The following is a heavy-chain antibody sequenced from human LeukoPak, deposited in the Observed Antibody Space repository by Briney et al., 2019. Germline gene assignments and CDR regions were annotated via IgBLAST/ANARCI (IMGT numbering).Heavy chain of an antibody. Sequence: SETLSLTCVVYGGSFSGYFWSWIRQPPGKGLEWIGEITPSGSTNYNPSLKSRVSISIDTSKKKLSLKLSSVTAADTAVYYCARNLDHNYGNPVDYWGQGTLVTVSS. CDR1: GGSFSGYF. CDR2: ITPSGST. CDR3: ARNLDHNYGNPVDY. D-gene: IGHD5-24*01. J-gene: IGHJ4*02. V-gene: IGHV4-34*01.